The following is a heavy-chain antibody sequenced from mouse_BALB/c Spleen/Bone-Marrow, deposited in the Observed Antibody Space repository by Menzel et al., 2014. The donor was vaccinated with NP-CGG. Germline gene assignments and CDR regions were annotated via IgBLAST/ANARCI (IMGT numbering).Heavy chain of an antibody. J-gene: IGHJ1*01. D-gene: IGHD3-3*01. Sequence: EVQGVESGGGLVQPGGSLRLSCATSGFTFTDYYMNWVRQPPGMALEWLGFIRNKANGYTTDYSTSVKGRFTISRDNSQNTLSIHMYTLRTQNTATFYCARDVGRLFFDVSGAEATLTVSS. CDR3: ARDVGRLFFDV. CDR1: GFTFTDYY. V-gene: IGHV7-3*02. CDR2: IRNKANGYTT.